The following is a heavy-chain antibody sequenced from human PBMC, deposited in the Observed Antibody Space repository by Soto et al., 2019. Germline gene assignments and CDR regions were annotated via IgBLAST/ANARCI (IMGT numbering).Heavy chain of an antibody. D-gene: IGHD5-18*01. CDR3: AKPSDGYSHGYAFDI. CDR1: RFIFSNYG. CDR2: ISGSGRYT. Sequence: EVRLLESGGSLVQRGGSLRLSCAASRFIFSNYGMNWVRQAPEKGMEWVSGISGSGRYTYYADSVKGRFTISRDDSMNTLFLQMKSLTVEDTAVSYCAKPSDGYSHGYAFDIWGQGTMVSVSS. J-gene: IGHJ3*02. V-gene: IGHV3-23*01.